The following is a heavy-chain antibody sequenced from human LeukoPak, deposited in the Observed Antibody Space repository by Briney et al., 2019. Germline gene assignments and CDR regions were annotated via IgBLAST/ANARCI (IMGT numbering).Heavy chain of an antibody. CDR3: ARTHDFGRGPPGDAFDN. D-gene: IGHD3-3*01. CDR2: IDARSGIT. CDR1: GFTFTIFG. V-gene: IGHV3-48*01. Sequence: GGSLRLSCATSGFTFTIFGINWLRQAPGKGPEWVSYIDARSGITYYADSVQGRFTISRDNAKESVFLQMNRLRVDDTAVYYCARTHDFGRGPPGDAFDNWGQGTPVTVSS. J-gene: IGHJ3*02.